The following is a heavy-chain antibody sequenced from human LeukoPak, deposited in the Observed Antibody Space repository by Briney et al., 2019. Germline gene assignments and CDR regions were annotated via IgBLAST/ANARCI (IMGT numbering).Heavy chain of an antibody. CDR1: GFTFSSYS. J-gene: IGHJ4*02. CDR2: ISSSSTYI. V-gene: IGHV3-21*01. CDR3: ARSGSSGWYQPSRY. D-gene: IGHD6-19*01. Sequence: GRSLRLSCAAPGFTFSSYSMNWVRQAPGKGLEWVSSISSSSTYIYYADSVKGRFTISRDNAKNSLYLQMNSLRAEDTAVYYCARSGSSGWYQPSRYWGQGTLVTVSS.